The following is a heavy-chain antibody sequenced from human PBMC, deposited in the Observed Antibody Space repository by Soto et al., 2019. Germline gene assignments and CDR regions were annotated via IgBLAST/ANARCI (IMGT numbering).Heavy chain of an antibody. D-gene: IGHD3-10*01. V-gene: IGHV3-74*01. Sequence: EVQLVESGGGLVQPGASLRLSCAASGFTFDYYWMHWVRQAPGKGLVWVSRVHSGGTTTTYVDSVKGRFTISRDNARNTVSLQMSSLRAEDTAIYYCARGDRGGFDLWGHGTMVTVSS. CDR1: GFTFDYYW. J-gene: IGHJ3*01. CDR2: VHSGGTTT. CDR3: ARGDRGGFDL.